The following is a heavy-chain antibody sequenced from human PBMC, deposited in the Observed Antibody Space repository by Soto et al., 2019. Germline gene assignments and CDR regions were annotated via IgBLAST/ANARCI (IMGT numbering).Heavy chain of an antibody. CDR3: GRGRSGQIVIFY. Sequence: ASVKVSCKTSGYTFTGHYIHRVRQAPQQGPEWMGEIGPESGATRYAQKFRGRVTMTMDTSNTTVYMELRNLSPDDTAVYYCGRGRSGQIVIFYWGQGTPVTVSS. CDR2: IGPESGAT. CDR1: GYTFTGHY. D-gene: IGHD1-26*01. J-gene: IGHJ4*02. V-gene: IGHV1-2*02.